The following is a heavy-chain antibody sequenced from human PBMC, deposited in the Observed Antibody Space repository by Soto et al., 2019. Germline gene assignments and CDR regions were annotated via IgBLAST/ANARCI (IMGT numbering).Heavy chain of an antibody. J-gene: IGHJ4*02. D-gene: IGHD5-12*01. Sequence: EVQLVESGGGLVQPGGSLTLSCAASGFTFSNYWMHWVRQAPGKGLVWVSRINSGGSSTSYADSVKGRFTISRDNARNTLYVQMNSLRVEDTAVYYCARAGDRGYEPDEWGQGTLVTVSS. V-gene: IGHV3-74*01. CDR2: INSGGSST. CDR1: GFTFSNYW. CDR3: ARAGDRGYEPDE.